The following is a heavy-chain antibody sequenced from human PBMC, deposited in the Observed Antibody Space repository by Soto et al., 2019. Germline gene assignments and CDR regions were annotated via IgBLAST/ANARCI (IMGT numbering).Heavy chain of an antibody. CDR2: IYHSGNT. CDR1: GGSITTGGSY. Sequence: QVQLQESGPGLVKPSQTLSLTCTVSGGSITTGGSYWSWIRQHPGKGLEWIGNIYHSGNTYYNPSLKSRVTISLDTANYQFSLRLTSVTAADTAVYYCARDFRAYGDPFGYWGQGIMVTVSS. D-gene: IGHD4-17*01. J-gene: IGHJ4*02. CDR3: ARDFRAYGDPFGY. V-gene: IGHV4-31*03.